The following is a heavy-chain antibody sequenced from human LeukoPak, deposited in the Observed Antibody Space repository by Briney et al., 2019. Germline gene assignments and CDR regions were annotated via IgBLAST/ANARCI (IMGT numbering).Heavy chain of an antibody. Sequence: SETLSLTCTVSGGSISTYYWTWIRQPPGKGLEWMGYIYYSGSTNYNPSLKSRLTISVDTSKNQFSLKLNSVLAADTAVYYCARGARRDGYNFDYWGQGTLVTVSS. CDR2: IYYSGST. V-gene: IGHV4-59*01. D-gene: IGHD5-24*01. J-gene: IGHJ4*02. CDR3: ARGARRDGYNFDY. CDR1: GGSISTYY.